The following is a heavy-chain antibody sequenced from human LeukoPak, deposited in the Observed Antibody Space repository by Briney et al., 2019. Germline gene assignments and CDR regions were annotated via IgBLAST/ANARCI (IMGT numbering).Heavy chain of an antibody. CDR2: ISGSGGSR. J-gene: IGHJ4*02. CDR3: AKGISGSFGTYYFDY. Sequence: GGSLRLSCAASGFTFSSYAMSWVRQAPGKGLEWVSGISGSGGSRYYADSMKGRFTISRDNSKNTLYVQMNRLRAEDTAVYYCAKGISGSFGTYYFDYWGQGTLVTVSS. V-gene: IGHV3-23*01. CDR1: GFTFSSYA. D-gene: IGHD1-26*01.